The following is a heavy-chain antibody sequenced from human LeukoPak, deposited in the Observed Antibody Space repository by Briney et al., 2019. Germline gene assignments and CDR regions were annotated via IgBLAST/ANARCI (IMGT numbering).Heavy chain of an antibody. V-gene: IGHV4-59*01. J-gene: IGHJ4*02. D-gene: IGHD4-17*01. Sequence: SETPSLTCTVSGGSISSYYWSWIRQPPGKVLEWIGYIYYSGSTNYNPSLKSRVTISVATSKNQFSLKLSSVTAADTAVYYCARGVGYGDYYFDYWGQGTLVTVSS. CDR1: GGSISSYY. CDR2: IYYSGST. CDR3: ARGVGYGDYYFDY.